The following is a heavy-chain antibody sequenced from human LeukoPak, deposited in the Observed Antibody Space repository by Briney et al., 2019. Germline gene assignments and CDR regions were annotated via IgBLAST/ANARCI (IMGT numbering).Heavy chain of an antibody. CDR3: ASSSLGELSSLDY. D-gene: IGHD3-16*02. CDR1: GGSFSGYY. Sequence: PLETLSLTCAVSGGSFSGYYWSWIRQPPRKGLEWIGEINHSGSTNYNPSLKSRVTISVDTSKNQFSLKLSSVTAADTAVYYCASSSLGELSSLDYWGQGTLVTVSS. J-gene: IGHJ4*02. V-gene: IGHV4-34*01. CDR2: INHSGST.